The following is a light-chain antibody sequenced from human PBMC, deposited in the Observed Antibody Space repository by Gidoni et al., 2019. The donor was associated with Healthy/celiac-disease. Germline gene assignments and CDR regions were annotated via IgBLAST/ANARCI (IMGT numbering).Light chain of an antibody. CDR3: QQYNNWPPLT. V-gene: IGKV3-15*01. Sequence: IMMTQSPATLSVSPGERATLSCRASQSVSSNLAWYQQKPGQAPRLLIYGASTRATGTPARFSCSGSGTEFTLTISSLQSEDFAVYYCQQYNNWPPLTFGGGTKVEIK. J-gene: IGKJ4*01. CDR2: GAS. CDR1: QSVSSN.